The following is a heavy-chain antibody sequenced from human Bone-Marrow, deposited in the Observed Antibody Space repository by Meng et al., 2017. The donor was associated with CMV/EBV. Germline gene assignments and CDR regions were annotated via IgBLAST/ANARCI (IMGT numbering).Heavy chain of an antibody. CDR2: MNPNSGNT. CDR1: GYTFTSYD. V-gene: IGHV1-8*03. CDR3: ARGIRLFAQANWFDP. D-gene: IGHD2-21*01. Sequence: ASVKVSCKASGYTFTSYDINWVRQATGQGLEWMGWMNPNSGNTGYAQKFQGRVTITRNTSISTAYMELSSLRSEDTAVYYCARGIRLFAQANWFDPWGRGTLVTCFS. J-gene: IGHJ5*02.